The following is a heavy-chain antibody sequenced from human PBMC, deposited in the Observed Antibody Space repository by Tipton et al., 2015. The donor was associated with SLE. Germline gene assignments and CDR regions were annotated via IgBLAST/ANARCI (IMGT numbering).Heavy chain of an antibody. CDR1: GFTFSSYW. CDR3: VRDVGAYSSNPSDYYGLDV. J-gene: IGHJ6*02. D-gene: IGHD6-13*01. CDR2: IYSDGSST. Sequence: SLRLSCAASGFTFSSYWMHWVRQAPGKGLVWVSRIYSDGSSTNYADSVKGRFTISRDNAKNTLYLQMNSLRAEDTAVYYCVRDVGAYSSNPSDYYGLDVWGQGTTVTVSS. V-gene: IGHV3-74*01.